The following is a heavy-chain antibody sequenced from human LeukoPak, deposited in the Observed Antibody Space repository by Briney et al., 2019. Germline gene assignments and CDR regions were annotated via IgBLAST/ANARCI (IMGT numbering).Heavy chain of an antibody. CDR2: IGKDGEWQ. V-gene: IGHV3-30*02. D-gene: IGHD3-10*01. CDR3: VVPVWFTGPPETDY. Sequence: PGGSLRLSCAASGFTLSRHAIHWVRQAPGKGLEWVAHIGKDGEWQLYADPVKGRFTISRDNSKNTAYLQMNGLRSEDTAVHYCVVPVWFTGPPETDYWGQGTLVTVSS. CDR1: GFTLSRHA. J-gene: IGHJ4*02.